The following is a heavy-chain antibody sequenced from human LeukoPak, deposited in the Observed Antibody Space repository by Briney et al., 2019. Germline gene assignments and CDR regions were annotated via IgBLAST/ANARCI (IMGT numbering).Heavy chain of an antibody. CDR1: GGSIGSYY. J-gene: IGHJ4*02. CDR2: IYYSGST. CDR3: ARHHSSGWYDY. V-gene: IGHV4-59*08. D-gene: IGHD6-19*01. Sequence: SETLSLTCTVSGGSIGSYYWSWIRQPPGKGLQWIGYIYYSGSTNYNPSLKSRVTISVDTSKNQFSLKLSSVTAADTAVYYCARHHSSGWYDYWGQGTLVTVSS.